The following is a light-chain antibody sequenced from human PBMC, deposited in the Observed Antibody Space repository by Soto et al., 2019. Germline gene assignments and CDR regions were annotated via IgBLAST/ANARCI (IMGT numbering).Light chain of an antibody. CDR3: QQYNDCHLT. J-gene: IGKJ4*01. CDR1: QTINAN. CDR2: GAS. V-gene: IGKV3-15*01. Sequence: EIVMTQSPATLSVSPGARATLSCRASQTINANLAWYQQKPGQTPKLLVYGASIGATGVPARFSGSGSGTEFTLTISSLESEDFAVYYCQQYNDCHLTFGGGARVEIK.